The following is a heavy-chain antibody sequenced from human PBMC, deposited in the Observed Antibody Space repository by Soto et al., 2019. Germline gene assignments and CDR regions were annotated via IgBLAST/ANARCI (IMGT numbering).Heavy chain of an antibody. CDR3: ARLREDIAAAGVGALDY. CDR1: GGSISSSSYY. Sequence: SETLSLTCTVSGGSISSSSYYWGWIRQPPEKGLEWIGSIYYSGSTYYNPSLKSRVTISVDTSKNQFSLKLSSVTAADTAVYYCARLREDIAAAGVGALDYWGQGTLVTVSS. D-gene: IGHD6-13*01. J-gene: IGHJ4*02. CDR2: IYYSGST. V-gene: IGHV4-39*01.